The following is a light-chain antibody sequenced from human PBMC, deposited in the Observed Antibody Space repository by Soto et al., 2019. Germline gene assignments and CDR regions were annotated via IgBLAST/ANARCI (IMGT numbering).Light chain of an antibody. CDR3: GAWDTSLSAGV. Sequence: QSVLTQPPSVSAAPGQKVTISCSGTSSNIESHSVSWYQRLPGTAPKLLIYEDSVRPSGIPDRFSGSKSGTSVTLGITGLQPGDEADYYCGAWDTSLSAGVFGGGTQLTVL. CDR2: EDS. CDR1: SSNIESHS. J-gene: IGLJ7*01. V-gene: IGLV1-51*02.